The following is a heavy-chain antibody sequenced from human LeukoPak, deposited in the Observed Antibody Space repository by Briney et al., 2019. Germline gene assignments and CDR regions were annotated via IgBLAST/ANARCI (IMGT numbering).Heavy chain of an antibody. Sequence: GGSLRLSCVASGFTFSSHWMSRVRQAPGKGPEWVASIKQDGSETDYVDSVKGRFTISRDNAKNSLYLQMNRLRVDDTAVFYCARGNHFEYWGQGTLVIVSS. D-gene: IGHD1-14*01. CDR1: GFTFSSHW. CDR3: ARGNHFEY. V-gene: IGHV3-7*01. CDR2: IKQDGSET. J-gene: IGHJ4*02.